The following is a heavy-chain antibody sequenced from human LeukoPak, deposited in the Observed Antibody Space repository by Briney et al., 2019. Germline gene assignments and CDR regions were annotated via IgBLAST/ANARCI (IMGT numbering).Heavy chain of an antibody. CDR3: AKVGLSHIVVVIAIGEYFQH. V-gene: IGHV3-23*01. Sequence: QPGGSLRLSCAASGFTFSSYTMSWVRQAPGKGLEWVSYISSSSSTIYYADSVKGRFTISRDNSKNTLYLQMNSLRAEGTAVYYCAKVGLSHIVVVIAIGEYFQHWGQGTLVTVSS. CDR1: GFTFSSYT. J-gene: IGHJ1*01. D-gene: IGHD2-21*01. CDR2: ISSSSSTI.